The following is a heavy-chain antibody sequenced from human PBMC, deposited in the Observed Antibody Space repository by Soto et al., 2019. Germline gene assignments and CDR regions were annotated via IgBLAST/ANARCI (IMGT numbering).Heavy chain of an antibody. V-gene: IGHV4-39*01. J-gene: IGHJ4*02. CDR1: GGSIGSSSYY. D-gene: IGHD6-19*01. Sequence: QLQLQESGPGLVKPSETLSLTCTVSGGSIGSSSYYWGWIRQPPGKGLEWIGSIYDRGSTYSNPSLKSRLTPXXXTXXNQFSLKLTSVTAADTAVYYCARHGYTSGRTYFDYWGQGTLVTVSS. CDR3: ARHGYTSGRTYFDY. CDR2: IYDRGST.